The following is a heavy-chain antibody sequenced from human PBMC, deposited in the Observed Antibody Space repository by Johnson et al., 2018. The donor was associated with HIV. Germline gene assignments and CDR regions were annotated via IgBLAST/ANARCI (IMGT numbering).Heavy chain of an antibody. CDR2: VSGSGTGT. D-gene: IGHD3-22*01. Sequence: QVQLVESGGGLVKPGGSLRLSCAASGFSFSDYYMSWIRQAPGKGLEWVSAVSGSGTGTYYADSVKGRVTISRDNSTNTLYLQMNSLRAEDTAIYYCARVITMIVGVIGDIWGQGTMVTVSS. CDR1: GFSFSDYY. CDR3: ARVITMIVGVIGDI. V-gene: IGHV3-11*04. J-gene: IGHJ3*02.